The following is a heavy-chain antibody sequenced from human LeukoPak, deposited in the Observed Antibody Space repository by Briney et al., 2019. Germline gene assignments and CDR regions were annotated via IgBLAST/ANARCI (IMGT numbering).Heavy chain of an antibody. V-gene: IGHV3-7*01. Sequence: PGGSLRLSCAASGFTFSGFSMSWVRQSPTKGLEWVANIKQDGSERYYVDSVKGRFTISRDNAKNSLSLQMNNLRAEDTAVYYCARAGTHTDDYWGQGTLVTVSS. D-gene: IGHD2-2*02. J-gene: IGHJ4*02. CDR3: ARAGTHTDDY. CDR2: IKQDGSER. CDR1: GFTFSGFS.